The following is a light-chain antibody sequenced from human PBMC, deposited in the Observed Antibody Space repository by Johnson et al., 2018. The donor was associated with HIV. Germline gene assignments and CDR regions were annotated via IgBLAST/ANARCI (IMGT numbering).Light chain of an antibody. CDR1: SSNIGTNS. CDR3: GTWDSSLRVGF. V-gene: IGLV1-51*02. CDR2: ENN. Sequence: QSVLTQPPSVSAAPGQKVTISCSGSSSNIGTNSVSWYQQLPGTAPRLLIYENNKRPSGIPDRFSGSKSGTSATLGITRLQTGDEADYYCGTWDSSLRVGFVGTGTKVTVL. J-gene: IGLJ1*01.